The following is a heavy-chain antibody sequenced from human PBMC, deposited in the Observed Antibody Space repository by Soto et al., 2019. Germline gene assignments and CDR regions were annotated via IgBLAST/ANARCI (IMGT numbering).Heavy chain of an antibody. CDR1: GGTFSSYT. CDR2: IIPILGIA. V-gene: IGHV1-69*02. D-gene: IGHD2-21*01. CDR3: ASLAVIANPNDAFDI. Sequence: GASVKVSCKASGGTFSSYTSRWVRQAPGQGLEWMGRIIPILGIANYAQKFQGRVTITADKSTSTAYMELSSLRSEDTAVYYCASLAVIANPNDAFDIWGQGTMVTVSS. J-gene: IGHJ3*02.